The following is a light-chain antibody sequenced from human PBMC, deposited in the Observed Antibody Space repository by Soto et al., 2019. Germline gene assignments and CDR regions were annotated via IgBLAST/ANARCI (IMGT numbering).Light chain of an antibody. Sequence: QSVLAQPASVSGSPGQSITISCTGTTSDVGGFNYVSRYQQHPSKAPKLMIYEVSSRPSGVSNRFSGSKSGNTASLTISGLHAEDEADYYCSSYTSTSTLYVFGTGTKVTVL. CDR1: TSDVGGFNY. V-gene: IGLV2-14*01. CDR3: SSYTSTSTLYV. J-gene: IGLJ1*01. CDR2: EVS.